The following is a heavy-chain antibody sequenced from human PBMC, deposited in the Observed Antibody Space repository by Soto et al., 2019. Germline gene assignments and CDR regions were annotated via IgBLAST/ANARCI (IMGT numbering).Heavy chain of an antibody. Sequence: QVQLVESGGGVVQPGRSLRLSCAASGFTFSSYGMHWVRQAPGKGLEWVAVIWYDGSNKYYADSVKGRFTISRDNSKNTLYLQMSSLRAEDTAVYYCARSLSRGGMDVWGQGTTVTVSS. J-gene: IGHJ6*02. CDR1: GFTFSSYG. V-gene: IGHV3-33*01. D-gene: IGHD3-10*01. CDR3: ARSLSRGGMDV. CDR2: IWYDGSNK.